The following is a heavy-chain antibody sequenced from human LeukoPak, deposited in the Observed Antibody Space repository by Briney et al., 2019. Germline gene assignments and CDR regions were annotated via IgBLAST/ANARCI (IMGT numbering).Heavy chain of an antibody. CDR1: GYTFTDYY. D-gene: IGHD3-22*01. CDR3: ARSSGYYFSYDY. J-gene: IGHJ4*02. V-gene: IGHV1-2*02. CDR2: ISPSSGGT. Sequence: GASVKVSCKASGYTFTDYYVHWVRQAPGQGLEWMGWISPSSGGTNYAQKFQGRVTMTRDTSISTAYMELSSLRSDDTAVYYCARSSGYYFSYDYWGQGTLVTVSS.